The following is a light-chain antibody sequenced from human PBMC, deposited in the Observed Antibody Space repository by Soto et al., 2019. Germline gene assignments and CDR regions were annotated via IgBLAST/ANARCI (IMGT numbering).Light chain of an antibody. Sequence: QSVLTQPASVSGSPGQSITISCTGTSSDVGSYNLVSWYQQQPGKAPKLMIYEGSKRPSGVSNRFSGSKSGNTASLTISGLQAEDEADYYCCSYAGSSTFHVVFGGGTKLTVL. CDR1: SSDVGSYNL. J-gene: IGLJ2*01. CDR3: CSYAGSSTFHVV. CDR2: EGS. V-gene: IGLV2-23*03.